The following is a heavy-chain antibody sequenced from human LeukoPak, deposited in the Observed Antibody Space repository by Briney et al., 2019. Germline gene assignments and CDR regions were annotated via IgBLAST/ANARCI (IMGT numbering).Heavy chain of an antibody. Sequence: ASVKVSCKAFGYTFTSYDINWVRQATGQGLEWMGWMNPNSGNTGYAQKFQGRVTMTRNTSISTAYMELSSLRSEDTAVYYCARGDSSSWYSDYYYYGMDVWGQGTTVTVSS. CDR2: MNPNSGNT. CDR3: ARGDSSSWYSDYYYYGMDV. D-gene: IGHD6-13*01. V-gene: IGHV1-8*01. J-gene: IGHJ6*02. CDR1: GYTFTSYD.